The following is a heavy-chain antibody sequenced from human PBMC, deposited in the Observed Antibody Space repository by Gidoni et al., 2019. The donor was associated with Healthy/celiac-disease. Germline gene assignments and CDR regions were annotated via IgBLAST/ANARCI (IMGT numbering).Heavy chain of an antibody. CDR3: ARVPGYSSSFLGYYYYGMDV. J-gene: IGHJ6*02. CDR1: GGSISSSRYY. V-gene: IGHV4-39*07. Sequence: QLQLQESGPGLVKPSETLSHTCTVSGGSISSSRYYWGWIRQPPGKGLEWIGSVYYSGSTYYNPSLKSRVTISVDTSKNQFSLKLSPVTAADTAVYYCARVPGYSSSFLGYYYYGMDVWGQGTTVTVSS. D-gene: IGHD6-6*01. CDR2: VYYSGST.